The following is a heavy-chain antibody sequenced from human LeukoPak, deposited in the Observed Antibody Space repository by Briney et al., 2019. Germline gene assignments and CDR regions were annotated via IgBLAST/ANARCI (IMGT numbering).Heavy chain of an antibody. CDR3: ARDSFGFGESSSLPYYFDY. CDR2: ISSSSSYI. J-gene: IGHJ4*02. Sequence: PGGSLRLSCAASGFTFSSYEMNWVRQAPGKGLEWVSSISSSSSYIYYADSVKGRFTISRDNAKNSLYLQMNSLRAEDTAVYYCARDSFGFGESSSLPYYFDYWGQGTLVTVSS. D-gene: IGHD3-10*01. V-gene: IGHV3-21*01. CDR1: GFTFSSYE.